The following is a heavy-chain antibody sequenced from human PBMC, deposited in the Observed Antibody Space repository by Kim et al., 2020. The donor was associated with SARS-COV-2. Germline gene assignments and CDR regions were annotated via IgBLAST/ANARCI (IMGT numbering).Heavy chain of an antibody. CDR1: GFTFSNYA. V-gene: IGHV3-23*01. Sequence: GGSLRLSCAASGFTFSNYAMSWVRQAPGMGLEWVSALTASGADTYYADSVRGRFTISRDNSKNMVYLQMNRLKAEDTAIYYCAKEGPPPYFDYWGQGSLVTVSS. CDR2: LTASGADT. CDR3: AKEGPPPYFDY. J-gene: IGHJ4*02.